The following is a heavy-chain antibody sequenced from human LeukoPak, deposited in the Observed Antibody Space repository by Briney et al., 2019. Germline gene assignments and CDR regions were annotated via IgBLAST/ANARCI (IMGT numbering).Heavy chain of an antibody. CDR3: ARGSLEYCSSTSCYLGDPYYFDY. J-gene: IGHJ4*02. CDR2: SYTSGST. CDR1: GGSISSYY. D-gene: IGHD2-2*01. Sequence: PSETLSLTCTVSGGSISSYYWSRIRQPAGKGLEWIGRSYTSGSTNYNPSLKSRVTMSVDTSKNHFSLQLSSVTAAETAVYYCARGSLEYCSSTSCYLGDPYYFDYWGQGTLVTVSS. V-gene: IGHV4-4*07.